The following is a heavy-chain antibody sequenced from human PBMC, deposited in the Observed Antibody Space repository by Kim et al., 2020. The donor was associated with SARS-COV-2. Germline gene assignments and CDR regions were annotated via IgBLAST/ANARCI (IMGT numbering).Heavy chain of an antibody. CDR1: GFTFNNYA. D-gene: IGHD1-26*01. V-gene: IGHV3-23*01. CDR2: ISGSGAPT. J-gene: IGHJ4*02. Sequence: GGSLRLSCAASGFTFNNYAMSWVRQAPGKGLEWVSTISGSGAPTYYADSVKGRFTISRDDSKNTLHLQMNSLRAEDTAVYHCAKASSRGAYLTYFDYWGPGTLVTVSS. CDR3: AKASSRGAYLTYFDY.